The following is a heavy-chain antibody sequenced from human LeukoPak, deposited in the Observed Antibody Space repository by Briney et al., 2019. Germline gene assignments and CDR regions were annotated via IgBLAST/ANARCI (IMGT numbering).Heavy chain of an antibody. V-gene: IGHV4-59*08. D-gene: IGHD2-2*01. CDR1: GGSISSYY. CDR2: IYYSGST. Sequence: SETLSLTCTVSGGSISSYYWSWIRQPPGKGLEWIGYIYYSGSTNYNPSFKSRVTISVDTSKNQFSLKLSSVTAADTAVYYCAGTRVVPAAIYYYSGMDVWGQGTTVTVSS. J-gene: IGHJ6*02. CDR3: AGTRVVPAAIYYYSGMDV.